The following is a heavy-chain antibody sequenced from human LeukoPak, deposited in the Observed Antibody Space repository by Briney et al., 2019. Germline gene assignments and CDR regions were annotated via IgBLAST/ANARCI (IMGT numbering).Heavy chain of an antibody. CDR2: ISPSGGST. CDR3: ARGDNWNDDSPLDY. D-gene: IGHD1-20*01. CDR1: GYTFTSNY. J-gene: IGHJ4*02. Sequence: ASVKVSCKAFGYTFTSNYMHWVRQAPGQGPEWMGVISPSGGSTTYAQKFQGRVTLTRDMSTSTDYLELSSLRSEDTAVYYCARGDNWNDDSPLDYWGQGTLVTVSS. V-gene: IGHV1-46*01.